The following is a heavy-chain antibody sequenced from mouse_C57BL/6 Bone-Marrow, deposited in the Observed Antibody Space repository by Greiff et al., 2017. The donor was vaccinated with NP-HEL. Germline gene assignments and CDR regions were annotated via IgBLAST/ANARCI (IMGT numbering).Heavy chain of an antibody. CDR3: ARRGGPWLLRPDFDY. V-gene: IGHV1-80*01. D-gene: IGHD2-3*01. CDR1: GYAFSSYW. CDR2: IYPGDGDT. Sequence: LQESGAELVKPGASVKISCKASGYAFSSYWMNWVKQRPGKGLEWIGQIYPGDGDTNYNGKFKGKATLTADKSSSTAYMQLSSLTSEDSAVYFCARRGGPWLLRPDFDYWGQGTTLTVSS. J-gene: IGHJ2*01.